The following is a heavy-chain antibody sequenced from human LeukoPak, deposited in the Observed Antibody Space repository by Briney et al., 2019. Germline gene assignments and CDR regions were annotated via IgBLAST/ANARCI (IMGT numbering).Heavy chain of an antibody. CDR1: GGSFSGYY. V-gene: IGHV4-34*01. Sequence: ASETLSLTCAVYGGSFSGYYWSWIRQPPGKGLEWIGEINHSGSTNYNPSLKSRVTISVDTSKSQFSLKLSSVTAADTAVYYCARAPQRSAYFDLWGRGTLVTVSS. CDR2: INHSGST. J-gene: IGHJ2*01. D-gene: IGHD1-1*01. CDR3: ARAPQRSAYFDL.